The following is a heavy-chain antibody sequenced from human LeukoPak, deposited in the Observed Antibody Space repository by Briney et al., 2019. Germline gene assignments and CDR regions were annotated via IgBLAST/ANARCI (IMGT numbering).Heavy chain of an antibody. CDR1: GFTFSSYA. D-gene: IGHD6-13*01. CDR2: ISYDGSNK. CDR3: ARDPITAIAAAGLFDY. Sequence: GRSLRLSCAASGFTFSSYAMPWVRQAPGKGLEWVAVISYDGSNKYYADSVKGRFTISRDNSKNTLYLQMNSLRAEDTAVYYCARDPITAIAAAGLFDYWGQGTLVTVSS. J-gene: IGHJ4*02. V-gene: IGHV3-30*04.